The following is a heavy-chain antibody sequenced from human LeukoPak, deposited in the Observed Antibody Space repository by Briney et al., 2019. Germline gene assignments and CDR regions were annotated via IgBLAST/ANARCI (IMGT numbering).Heavy chain of an antibody. Sequence: SETLSLTCTVSGGSISSYYWSWIRQPPGEGRGWIGYILYSGRTNYNPSLKSRVTISVDTCKNQFSLKLSSVTAADTAVYYCAKAGNRYSSSWYFRTNWFDPWGQGTLVTVSS. V-gene: IGHV4-59*01. CDR2: ILYSGRT. D-gene: IGHD6-13*01. CDR1: GGSISSYY. CDR3: AKAGNRYSSSWYFRTNWFDP. J-gene: IGHJ5*02.